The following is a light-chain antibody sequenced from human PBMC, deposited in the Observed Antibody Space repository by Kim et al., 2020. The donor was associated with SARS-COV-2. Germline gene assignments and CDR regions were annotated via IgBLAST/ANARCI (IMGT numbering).Light chain of an antibody. CDR2: KAS. V-gene: IGKV1-5*03. CDR1: QSVNSW. Sequence: DIQMTQSPSTLSASVGDRVTITCRATQSVNSWLAWYQQKPGKAPNLLIFKASKLESWVPSRFSGSGSGTDFTLTISSLQPDDFATYYCQQYNSYPLTFGGGTKLEI. CDR3: QQYNSYPLT. J-gene: IGKJ4*01.